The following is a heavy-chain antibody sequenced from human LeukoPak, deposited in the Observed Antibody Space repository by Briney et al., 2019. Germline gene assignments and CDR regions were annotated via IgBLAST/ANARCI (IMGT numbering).Heavy chain of an antibody. V-gene: IGHV3-53*01. J-gene: IGHJ4*02. CDR2: IYSGGST. D-gene: IGHD3-16*01. CDR3: AREQMGAFDY. Sequence: GGSLRLSCAASGFTVSSNYMSWVRQAAGRGLEWVSVIYSGGSTYYADSVKGRFTISRDNSKNTLYLQMNSLRAEDTAVYYCAREQMGAFDYWGQGTLVTVSS. CDR1: GFTVSSNY.